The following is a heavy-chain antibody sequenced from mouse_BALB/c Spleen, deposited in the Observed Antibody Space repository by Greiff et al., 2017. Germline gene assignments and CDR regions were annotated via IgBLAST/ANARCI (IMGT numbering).Heavy chain of an antibody. D-gene: IGHD2-4*01. CDR1: GFTFSSYT. CDR2: ISSGGTYT. CDR3: TKFYDYDEGWFAY. V-gene: IGHV5-6-4*01. Sequence: EVKLMESGGGLVKPGGSLKLSCAASGFTFSSYTMPWVRQTPEKRLEWVATISSGGTYTYYPDSVKGRFTISRDNAKNTLYLQMSSLKSEDSAMYYYTKFYDYDEGWFAYWGQGTLVTVSA. J-gene: IGHJ3*01.